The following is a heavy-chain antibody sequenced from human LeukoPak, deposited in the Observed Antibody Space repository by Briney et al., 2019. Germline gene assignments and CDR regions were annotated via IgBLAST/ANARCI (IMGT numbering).Heavy chain of an antibody. Sequence: SETLSLTCAVYGGSFSGYYWSWIRQSPVKGLVWLGGINHSGSTNYNPSLKSRVTISVDTSKNQFSLKLSSVTAADTAVYYCARERIAVAGTSYYFDYWGQGTLVTVSS. J-gene: IGHJ4*02. CDR1: GGSFSGYY. D-gene: IGHD6-19*01. CDR3: ARERIAVAGTSYYFDY. V-gene: IGHV4-34*01. CDR2: INHSGST.